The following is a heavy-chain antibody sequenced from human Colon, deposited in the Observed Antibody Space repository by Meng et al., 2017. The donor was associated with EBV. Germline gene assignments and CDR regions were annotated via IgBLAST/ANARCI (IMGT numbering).Heavy chain of an antibody. D-gene: IGHD6-19*01. CDR2: IYYSGST. CDR1: GGPVSSGGYY. Sequence: QVQRQDSGPGLVKPSQTLSLTCTVSGGPVSSGGYYWTWIRQHPGKGLEWFGHIYYSGSTFYNPSLKRRVIISIDTSKNQFSLNLRSVTAADTAVYYCARVSSGWDYFDYWGQGTLVTVSS. V-gene: IGHV4-31*03. J-gene: IGHJ4*02. CDR3: ARVSSGWDYFDY.